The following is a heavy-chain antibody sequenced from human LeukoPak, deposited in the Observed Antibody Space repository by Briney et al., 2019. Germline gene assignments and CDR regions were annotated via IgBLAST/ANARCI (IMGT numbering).Heavy chain of an antibody. J-gene: IGHJ4*02. V-gene: IGHV3-11*04. D-gene: IGHD6-13*01. Sequence: PGGSLRLSCAASGFTFSDYYMSWIRQAPGKGLEWVSYISSSSSTIYYADSVKGRFTISRDNAKNSLYLQMNSLRAEDTAVYYCARDIFGSSWSYYFDYWGQGTLVTVSS. CDR1: GFTFSDYY. CDR3: ARDIFGSSWSYYFDY. CDR2: ISSSSSTI.